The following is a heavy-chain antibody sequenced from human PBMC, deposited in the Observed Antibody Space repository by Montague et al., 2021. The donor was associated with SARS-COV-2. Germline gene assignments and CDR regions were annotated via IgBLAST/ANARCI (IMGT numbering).Heavy chain of an antibody. CDR3: ARDLGLGSSWYTFDY. CDR1: GFTVSSNY. Sequence: SLRLSCAASGFTVSSNYMSWVRQAPGKGLEWVSVIYSGGSTYYADSVQGRFTISRDNSKNTLYLQMNSLRAEDTAVNYCARDLGLGSSWYTFDYWGQGTLVTVSS. D-gene: IGHD6-13*01. J-gene: IGHJ4*02. CDR2: IYSGGST. V-gene: IGHV3-53*01.